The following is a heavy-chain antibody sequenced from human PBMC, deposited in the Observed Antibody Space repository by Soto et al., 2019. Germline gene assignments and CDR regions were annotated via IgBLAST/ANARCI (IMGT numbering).Heavy chain of an antibody. CDR2: INAGNGNT. CDR3: ARQYCSGGSCYLQNNWFDP. V-gene: IGHV1-3*01. Sequence: AASVKVSCKASGYTFTSYAMHWVRQAPGQRLEWMGWINAGNGNTKYSQKFQGRVTITRDTSTSTAYMELSSLRSEDTAVYYCARQYCSGGSCYLQNNWFDPWGQGTLVTVSS. J-gene: IGHJ5*02. D-gene: IGHD2-15*01. CDR1: GYTFTSYA.